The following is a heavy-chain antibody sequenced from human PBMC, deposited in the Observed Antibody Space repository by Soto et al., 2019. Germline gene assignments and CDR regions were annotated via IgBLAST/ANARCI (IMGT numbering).Heavy chain of an antibody. V-gene: IGHV1-69*01. Sequence: QVQLVQSGAEVKKPGSSVKVSCKASGGTFSSYAISWVRQAPGQGLEWMGGIIHIFGTANYAQKFQGRVKITADESTSTVYMELGSLRSEDTAVYYCASTIGRDYYDNSGPNIYDGMDVWGQGTTVTVSS. CDR2: IIHIFGTA. D-gene: IGHD3-22*01. CDR3: ASTIGRDYYDNSGPNIYDGMDV. CDR1: GGTFSSYA. J-gene: IGHJ6*02.